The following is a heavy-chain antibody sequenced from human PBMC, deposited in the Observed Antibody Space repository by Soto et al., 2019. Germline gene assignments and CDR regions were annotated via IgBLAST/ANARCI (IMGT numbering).Heavy chain of an antibody. CDR1: GGSISSGGYY. CDR2: IYYSGRT. Sequence: QVQLQESSPVLVKPSQTLSLTCTVSGGSISSGGYYWSWIRQHPGKGLEWIGYIYYSGRTYYNPSLKSRVTISVDTSKNQFSLKLSSVTAADTAVYYCARERDYGELHWGQGTLVTVSS. CDR3: ARERDYGELH. D-gene: IGHD4-17*01. J-gene: IGHJ4*02. V-gene: IGHV4-31*03.